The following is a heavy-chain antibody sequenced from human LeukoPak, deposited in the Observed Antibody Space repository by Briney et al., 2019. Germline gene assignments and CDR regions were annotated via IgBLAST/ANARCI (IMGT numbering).Heavy chain of an antibody. CDR2: IDPSDSYT. CDR1: GYSFTSYW. Sequence: GESLRISCKGSGYSFTSYWITWVRQILGKGLEWMGRIDPSDSYTNYSPSFQGHVTISADKSISTAYLQWSSLKASDTAMYYCAARARDYGDFDFDYWGQGTLVTVSS. V-gene: IGHV5-10-1*01. D-gene: IGHD4-17*01. J-gene: IGHJ4*02. CDR3: AARARDYGDFDFDY.